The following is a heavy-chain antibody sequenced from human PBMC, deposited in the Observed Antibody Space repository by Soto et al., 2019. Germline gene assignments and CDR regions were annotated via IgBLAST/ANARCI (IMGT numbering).Heavy chain of an antibody. V-gene: IGHV1-69*01. J-gene: IGHJ6*02. CDR2: SIPIFGTA. CDR3: ARDRYSRYYDSSGYYGTAEYYYYYYGMDV. D-gene: IGHD3-22*01. Sequence: QVQLVQSGAEVKKPGSSVKVSCKASGGTFSSYAISWVRQAPGQGLEWMGGSIPIFGTANYAQKFQGRVTITADESTSTAYMELSSLRSEDTAVYYCARDRYSRYYDSSGYYGTAEYYYYYYGMDVWGQGTTVTVSS. CDR1: GGTFSSYA.